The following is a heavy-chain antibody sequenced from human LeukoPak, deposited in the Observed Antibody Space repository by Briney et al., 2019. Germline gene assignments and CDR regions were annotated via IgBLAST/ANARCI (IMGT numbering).Heavy chain of an antibody. CDR2: INHSGST. CDR1: GGSFSGYY. D-gene: IGHD3-3*01. V-gene: IGHV4-34*01. Sequence: SETLSLTCAVSGGSFSGYYWSWVRQPPGKGLEWIGEINHSGSTNYNPSLKSRVTISVDTSKNQFSLKLSSVTAADTAVYYCARGPSYYDFWSGYLWGSNWFDPWGQGTLVTVSS. J-gene: IGHJ5*02. CDR3: ARGPSYYDFWSGYLWGSNWFDP.